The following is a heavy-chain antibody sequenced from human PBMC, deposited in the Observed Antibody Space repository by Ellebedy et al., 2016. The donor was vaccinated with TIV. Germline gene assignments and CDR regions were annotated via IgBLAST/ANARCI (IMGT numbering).Heavy chain of an antibody. D-gene: IGHD6-19*01. V-gene: IGHV1-18*01. J-gene: IGHJ1*01. Sequence: AASVKVSCKASGYTFTSYGISWVRQAPGQGLGWVGWISAYNGNTNYAQKLQGRVTMTTDTSTSTAYMELRSLRSDDTAVYYCAGRGVAGTLQHWGQGTLVTVSS. CDR1: GYTFTSYG. CDR2: ISAYNGNT. CDR3: AGRGVAGTLQH.